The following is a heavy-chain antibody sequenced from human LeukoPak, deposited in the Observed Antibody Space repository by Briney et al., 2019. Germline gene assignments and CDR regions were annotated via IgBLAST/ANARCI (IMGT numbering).Heavy chain of an antibody. CDR2: ISYDGSNK. Sequence: GGSLRLSCAAFGLTFSSYAMHWVRQAPGKGLEWEAVISYDGSNKYYADSVKGRFTISRDNSKNTLYLQMNSLTVEDTAVYYCAIGDGLGKLSSSFGYWGQGTLVPVSS. V-gene: IGHV3-30*04. CDR1: GLTFSSYA. D-gene: IGHD3-16*02. CDR3: AIGDGLGKLSSSFGY. J-gene: IGHJ4*02.